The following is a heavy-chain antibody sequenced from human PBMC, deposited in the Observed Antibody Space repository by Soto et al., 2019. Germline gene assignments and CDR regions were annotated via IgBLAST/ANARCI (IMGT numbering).Heavy chain of an antibody. CDR3: ARRRDTYYYDSSGPLPFDY. J-gene: IGHJ4*02. D-gene: IGHD3-22*01. Sequence: PSETLSLTCTVSGGSISSSSYYWGWIRQPPGKGLEWIGSIYYSGSTYYNPSLKSRVTISVDTSKNQFSLKLSSVTAEDTAVYYCARRRDTYYYDSSGPLPFDYWGQGTLVTVSS. CDR1: GGSISSSSYY. CDR2: IYYSGST. V-gene: IGHV4-39*01.